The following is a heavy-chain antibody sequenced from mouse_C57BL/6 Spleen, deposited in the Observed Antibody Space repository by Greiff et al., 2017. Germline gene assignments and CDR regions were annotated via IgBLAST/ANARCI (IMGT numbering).Heavy chain of an antibody. CDR3: ATGTMAY. Sequence: VQLQQSGPELVKPGASVKISCKASGYTFTDYNMDWVKQSHGKSLEWIGGLNPNNGSTIYNQKFKGKATLTVDKSSSTAYMELSSLTSEDTAVYYCATGTMAYWGQGTLVTVYA. V-gene: IGHV1-18*01. D-gene: IGHD4-1*01. J-gene: IGHJ3*01. CDR1: GYTFTDYN. CDR2: LNPNNGST.